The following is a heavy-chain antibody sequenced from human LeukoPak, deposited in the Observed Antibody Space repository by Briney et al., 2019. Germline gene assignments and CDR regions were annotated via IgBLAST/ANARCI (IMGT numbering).Heavy chain of an antibody. CDR2: IYTSGST. J-gene: IGHJ6*03. CDR1: DGSISSYY. V-gene: IGHV4-4*09. Sequence: SETLSLTCTVSDGSISSYYWSWLRQPPGKGLEWIGYIYTSGSTNYNPSLKSRVTISVDTSKNQFSLKLSSVTAADTAVYYCARSETYGDYNYYYYYYMDVWGKGTTVTVSS. D-gene: IGHD4-17*01. CDR3: ARSETYGDYNYYYYYYMDV.